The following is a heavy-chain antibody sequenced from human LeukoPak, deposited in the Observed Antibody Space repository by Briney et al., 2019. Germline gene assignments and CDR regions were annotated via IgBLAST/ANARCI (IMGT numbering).Heavy chain of an antibody. J-gene: IGHJ6*02. CDR2: IYYSGST. Sequence: PSETLSLTCTVSGGSISSYYWSWIRQPPGKGLEWIGYIYYSGSTNYNPSLKSRVTISVDTSKDQFSLKLSSVTAADTAVYYCARVYYDYVWGSLGGYYYGMDVWGQGTTVTVSS. CDR3: ARVYYDYVWGSLGGYYYGMDV. V-gene: IGHV4-59*01. CDR1: GGSISSYY. D-gene: IGHD3-16*01.